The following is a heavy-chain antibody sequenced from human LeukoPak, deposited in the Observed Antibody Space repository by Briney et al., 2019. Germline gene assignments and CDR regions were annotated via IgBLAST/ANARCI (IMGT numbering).Heavy chain of an antibody. CDR1: GYTFTSYG. CDR3: ARDPKPTYYDISGQLIDY. D-gene: IGHD3-22*01. V-gene: IGHV1-18*01. Sequence: GASVKVSCKASGYTFTSYGISWVRQAPGQGLEWMGWISAYNGNTNYAQKLQGRVTMTTDTSTSTAYVELRSLRSDDTAVYYCARDPKPTYYDISGQLIDYWGQGTLVTVSS. J-gene: IGHJ4*02. CDR2: ISAYNGNT.